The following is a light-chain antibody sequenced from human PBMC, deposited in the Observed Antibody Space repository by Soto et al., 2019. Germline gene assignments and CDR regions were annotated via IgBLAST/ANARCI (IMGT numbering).Light chain of an antibody. CDR1: QSVSNN. J-gene: IGKJ1*01. V-gene: IGKV3-15*01. CDR2: DAS. Sequence: ILMTQSPATLSVSPGERATLSCRASQSVSNNLAWYQQKPGQAPRLLIYDASTRATGIPARFRGSGSGTDFTLTISGLQSEDFEVYYCQQYNIWPPWTFGQGTKVEGK. CDR3: QQYNIWPPWT.